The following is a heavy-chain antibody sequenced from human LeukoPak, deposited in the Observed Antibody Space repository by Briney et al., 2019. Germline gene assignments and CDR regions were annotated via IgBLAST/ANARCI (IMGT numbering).Heavy chain of an antibody. D-gene: IGHD1-26*01. CDR2: IRYDGSHK. CDR1: GFTFSSYG. J-gene: IGHJ6*03. V-gene: IGHV3-30*02. Sequence: GGSLRLSCAASGFTFSSYGMHWVRQAPGKGLEWVAFIRYDGSHKYYVGSVKGRFTISRDNSKNTLYLQMNSLRAEDTAVYYCAKGSGWEMSYYYYYMDVWGKGTTVTISS. CDR3: AKGSGWEMSYYYYYMDV.